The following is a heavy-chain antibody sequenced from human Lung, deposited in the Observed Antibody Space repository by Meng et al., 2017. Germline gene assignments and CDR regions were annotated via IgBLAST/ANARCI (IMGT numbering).Heavy chain of an antibody. V-gene: IGHV4-4*02. Sequence: QGHRQDLGPGLGKPSGTLSLTCAVSGGSITSSTWWSWVRQTPGKGLEWFGEIFHSGSTNYNPPLESRVTISVDKSKNQFSLKVYSVTAANTATYYCARFDISSSGRGDYWGQGILVTVSS. CDR1: GGSITSSTW. D-gene: IGHD1-26*01. CDR3: ARFDISSSGRGDY. J-gene: IGHJ4*02. CDR2: IFHSGST.